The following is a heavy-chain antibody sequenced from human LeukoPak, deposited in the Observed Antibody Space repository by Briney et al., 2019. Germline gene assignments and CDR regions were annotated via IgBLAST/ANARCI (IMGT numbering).Heavy chain of an antibody. V-gene: IGHV3-30*03. CDR2: ISSDGTNK. J-gene: IGHJ4*02. CDR1: GFTFSSND. D-gene: IGHD2-2*02. CDR3: ARGLYRDGTCFDY. Sequence: PGRSPRLSCVASGFTFSSNDMHWVRQAPGKGLEWVTIISSDGTNKYYSGSLKGRFTASRDNSKNTLYLQMNSLRVEDTAVYYCARGLYRDGTCFDYWGQGTLVTVSS.